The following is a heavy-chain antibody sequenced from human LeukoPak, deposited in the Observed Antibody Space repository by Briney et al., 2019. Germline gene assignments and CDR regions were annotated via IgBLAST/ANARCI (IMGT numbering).Heavy chain of an antibody. CDR2: IYYGGST. J-gene: IGHJ6*03. CDR3: VRQRADYYYYYMDV. CDR1: GGSFSGYY. V-gene: IGHV4-39*01. Sequence: SETLSLTCAVYGGSFSGYYWGWIRQPPGKGLEWIGSIYYGGSTFYNSSLERRVSMSVDMSTNQFSLKLTSVIAADTAVYYCVRQRADYYYYYMDVWGEGTMVTVS.